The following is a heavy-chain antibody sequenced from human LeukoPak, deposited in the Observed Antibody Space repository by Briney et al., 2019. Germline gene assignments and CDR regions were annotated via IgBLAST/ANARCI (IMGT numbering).Heavy chain of an antibody. Sequence: GSSVKVSCKASGGTFSSYAISWVRQAPGQGLEWMGGIIPIFGTANYAQKFQVRVTITADESTSTAYMELSSLRSEDTAVYYCARSPYNWFDPWGQGTLVTVSS. J-gene: IGHJ5*02. CDR2: IIPIFGTA. V-gene: IGHV1-69*01. CDR1: GGTFSSYA. CDR3: ARSPYNWFDP.